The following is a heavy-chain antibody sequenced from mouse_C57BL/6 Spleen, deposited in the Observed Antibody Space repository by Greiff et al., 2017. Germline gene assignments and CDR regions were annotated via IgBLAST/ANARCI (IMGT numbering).Heavy chain of an antibody. CDR2: ISSGGDYI. D-gene: IGHD1-1*01. Sequence: EVQLVESGEGLVKPGGSLKLSCAASGFTFSSYAMSWVRQTPEKRLEWVAYISSGGDYIYYADTVKGRFTISRDNARNTLYLQMSSLKSEDTAMYYCTRVHGSSFYYAMDYWGQGTSVTVSS. CDR3: TRVHGSSFYYAMDY. CDR1: GFTFSSYA. V-gene: IGHV5-9-1*02. J-gene: IGHJ4*01.